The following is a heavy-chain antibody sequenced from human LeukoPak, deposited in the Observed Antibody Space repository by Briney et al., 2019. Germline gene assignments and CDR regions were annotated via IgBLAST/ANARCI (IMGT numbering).Heavy chain of an antibody. J-gene: IGHJ4*02. D-gene: IGHD6-19*01. CDR1: GYTFTGYY. Sequence: ASVKVSCKASGYTFTGYYMHWVPQAPGQGLEWMGWINPNSGGTNYAQKFQGRVTMTRDTSISTAYMELSRLRSDDTAVYYCARDLDSGWYYFDYWGQGTLVTVSS. CDR3: ARDLDSGWYYFDY. CDR2: INPNSGGT. V-gene: IGHV1-2*02.